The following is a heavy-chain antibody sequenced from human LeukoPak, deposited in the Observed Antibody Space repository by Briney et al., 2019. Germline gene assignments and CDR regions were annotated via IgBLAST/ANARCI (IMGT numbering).Heavy chain of an antibody. Sequence: PGGSLRLSCAASGFTFSSYSMNWVRQAPGKGLEWVSSINTRSYIYSADSAKGRFTISRDNDKNSVYLQMNSLRAEDTAVYYCAREGGYCYGASCRFFDSWGQGTLLTVSS. CDR2: INTRSYI. V-gene: IGHV3-21*01. D-gene: IGHD2-15*01. CDR1: GFTFSSYS. J-gene: IGHJ4*02. CDR3: AREGGYCYGASCRFFDS.